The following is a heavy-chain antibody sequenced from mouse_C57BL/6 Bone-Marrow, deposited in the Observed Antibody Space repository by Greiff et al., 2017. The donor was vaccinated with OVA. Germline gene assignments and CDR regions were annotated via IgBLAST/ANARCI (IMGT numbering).Heavy chain of an antibody. Sequence: QVQLQQSGAELARPGASVKLSCKASGYTFTSYGISWVKQRTGQGLEWIGEIYPRSGNTYYNEKFKGKATLTADKSSSTAYMELRSLTSEDSAVYFGARAALPIDDGYYWFAYWGQGTLVTVSA. CDR3: ARAALPIDDGYYWFAY. V-gene: IGHV1-81*01. CDR1: GYTFTSYG. CDR2: IYPRSGNT. J-gene: IGHJ3*01. D-gene: IGHD2-3*01.